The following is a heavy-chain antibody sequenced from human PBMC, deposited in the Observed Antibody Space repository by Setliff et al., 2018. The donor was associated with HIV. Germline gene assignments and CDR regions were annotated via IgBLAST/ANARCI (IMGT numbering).Heavy chain of an antibody. CDR2: ISGSGGST. Sequence: PGGSLRLSCAASGFTFSNYAMSWVRQAPGRGLEWISAISGSGGSTYFADSVKGRFTISRDNSKNTLFLQMSGLRPEDTAVYYCARGRLLWSGSYYYYYMDVWGKGTTVTV. CDR3: ARGRLLWSGSYYYYYMDV. J-gene: IGHJ6*03. V-gene: IGHV3-23*01. CDR1: GFTFSNYA. D-gene: IGHD3-10*01.